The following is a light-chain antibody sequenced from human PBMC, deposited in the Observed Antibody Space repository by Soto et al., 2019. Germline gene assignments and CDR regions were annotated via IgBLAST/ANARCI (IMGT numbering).Light chain of an antibody. V-gene: IGLV2-8*01. CDR1: SSDVGNYKY. J-gene: IGLJ3*02. CDR2: EVS. CDR3: SSYAGSNLWV. Sequence: QSALTQSPSASGSPGQSVTISCTGTSSDVGNYKYVSWYQQHPGKAPKLMIYEVSKRPSGVPDRFSGSKSGKTASLTVSGLQVEDEADYYCSSYAGSNLWVFGGGTKLTVL.